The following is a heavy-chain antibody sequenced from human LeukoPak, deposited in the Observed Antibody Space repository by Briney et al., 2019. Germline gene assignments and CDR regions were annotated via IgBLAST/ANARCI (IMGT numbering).Heavy chain of an antibody. V-gene: IGHV1-2*06. J-gene: IGHJ4*02. CDR3: ARVEDYGGNYYFFDY. Sequence: ASVKVSCKASGYAFTDYYLHRVRQAPGQGLEWMGQINPNTGVTDYAQKFQGRVSMTRDTSINTAYIEVSRLTSDDTAVYYCARVEDYGGNYYFFDYWGQGTLATVSS. D-gene: IGHD4-23*01. CDR1: GYAFTDYY. CDR2: INPNTGVT.